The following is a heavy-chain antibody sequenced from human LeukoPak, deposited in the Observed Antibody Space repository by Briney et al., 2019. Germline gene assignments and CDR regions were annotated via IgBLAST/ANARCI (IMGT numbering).Heavy chain of an antibody. CDR2: IKEDGTET. Sequence: GGSLRLSCAASGFTFSDYLMSWVRLAPGKGLEWVATIKEDGTETYSVDSVKGRFTISRDNAKNSLYLQMHSLRHEDTAVYYCARDKLKGATTGTSFHFWGQGTMVTVSS. V-gene: IGHV3-7*01. CDR3: ARDKLKGATTGTSFHF. D-gene: IGHD1-26*01. J-gene: IGHJ3*01. CDR1: GFTFSDYL.